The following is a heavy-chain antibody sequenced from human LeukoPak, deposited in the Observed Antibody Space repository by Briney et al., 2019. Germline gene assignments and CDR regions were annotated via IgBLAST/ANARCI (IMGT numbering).Heavy chain of an antibody. CDR1: GYTFTSYY. J-gene: IGHJ5*02. V-gene: IGHV1-2*02. CDR2: INPNSGGT. CDR3: ARGRDKIYYDSSGVWRGGFDP. Sequence: ASVKVSCKASGYTFTSYYMHWVRQAPGQGLEWMGWINPNSGGTNYAQKFQGRVTMTRDTPISTAYMELSRLRSDDTAVYYCARGRDKIYYDSSGVWRGGFDPWGQGTLVTVSS. D-gene: IGHD3-22*01.